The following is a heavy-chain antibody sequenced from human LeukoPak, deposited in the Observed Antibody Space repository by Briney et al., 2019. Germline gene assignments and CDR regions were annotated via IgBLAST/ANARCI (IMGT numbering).Heavy chain of an antibody. D-gene: IGHD2-15*01. Sequence: GASVKVSCKVSGYTLTELSMHWVRQAPGKGLEWRGGFDPEDGETIYAQKFQGRVTMTEDTSTDTAYMELSSLRSEDTAVYYCATAGGPGAAVAATQFDYWGQGTLVTVSS. V-gene: IGHV1-24*01. CDR1: GYTLTELS. CDR3: ATAGGPGAAVAATQFDY. CDR2: FDPEDGET. J-gene: IGHJ4*02.